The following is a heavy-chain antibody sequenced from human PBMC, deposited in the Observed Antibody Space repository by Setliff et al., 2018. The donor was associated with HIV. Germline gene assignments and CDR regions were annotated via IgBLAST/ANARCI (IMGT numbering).Heavy chain of an antibody. V-gene: IGHV1-3*01. D-gene: IGHD3-9*01. CDR1: GYTFSSYT. J-gene: IGHJ4*02. CDR3: VRGDDILTGYFRPYFCDY. Sequence: ASVKVSCKASGYTFSSYTMHWVRQAPGQGLEGMGGINCGNGKSKYSQKFQDRVTFTRDTSASSAYMDLSSLRSEDSAVYYCVRGDDILTGYFRPYFCDYWGQGTLVTVSS. CDR2: INCGNGKS.